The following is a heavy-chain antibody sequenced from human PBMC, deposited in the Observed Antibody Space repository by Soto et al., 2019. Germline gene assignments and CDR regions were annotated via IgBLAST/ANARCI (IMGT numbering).Heavy chain of an antibody. Sequence: QVQLVESGGGVVQPGRSLRLSCAASGFTFSSYAMHWVRQAPGKGLEWVAVISYDGSNKYYADSVKGRFTISRDNSKNTLYLQMNSLRAEDTAVYYCARAPSVGASGYWGQGTLVTVSS. CDR1: GFTFSSYA. CDR3: ARAPSVGASGY. CDR2: ISYDGSNK. J-gene: IGHJ4*02. V-gene: IGHV3-30-3*01. D-gene: IGHD1-26*01.